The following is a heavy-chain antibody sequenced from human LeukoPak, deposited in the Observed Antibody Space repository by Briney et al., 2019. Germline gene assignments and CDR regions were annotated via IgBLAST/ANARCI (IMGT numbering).Heavy chain of an antibody. Sequence: SETLSLTCTVSGGSISSYYWSWIRQPPGKGLEWIGSIYHSGSTYYNPSLKSRVTISVDKSKNQFSLKLSSVTAADTAVYYCARALPTRGYSYGYFDYWGQGTLVTVSS. D-gene: IGHD5-18*01. J-gene: IGHJ4*02. CDR3: ARALPTRGYSYGYFDY. CDR1: GGSISSYY. CDR2: IYHSGST. V-gene: IGHV4-59*12.